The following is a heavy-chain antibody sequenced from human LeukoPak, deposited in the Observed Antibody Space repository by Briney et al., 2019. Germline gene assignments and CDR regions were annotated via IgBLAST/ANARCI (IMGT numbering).Heavy chain of an antibody. CDR3: ARLPHPLLGMATTFFDY. CDR2: IKQDGSEK. D-gene: IGHD5-24*01. J-gene: IGHJ4*02. Sequence: GGSLRLSCAVSGFTFRSYWMSWVRQAPGKGLEWVANIKQDGSEKYYVDSVKGRFSISRYNAKNSLYLEMNNLRAEDTAVYYCARLPHPLLGMATTFFDYWGQGTLVTVSS. CDR1: GFTFRSYW. V-gene: IGHV3-7*01.